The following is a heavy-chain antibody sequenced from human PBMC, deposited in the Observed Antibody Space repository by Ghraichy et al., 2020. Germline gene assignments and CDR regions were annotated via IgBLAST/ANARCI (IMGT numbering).Heavy chain of an antibody. J-gene: IGHJ6*02. CDR3: AREGGPFVSSSWYGMSYYGKDV. D-gene: IGHD6-13*01. CDR1: GFTFSSYA. CDR2: ISGSGGST. Sequence: GGSLRLSCAASGFTFSSYAMSWVRQAPGKGLEWVSAISGSGGSTYYADSVKGRFTISRDNSKNTLYLQMNGLRAEDTAVYYCAREGGPFVSSSWYGMSYYGKDVWGQGTRVTVS. V-gene: IGHV3-23*01.